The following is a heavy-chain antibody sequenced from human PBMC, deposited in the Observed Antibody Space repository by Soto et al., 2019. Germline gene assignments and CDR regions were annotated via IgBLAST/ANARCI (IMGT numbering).Heavy chain of an antibody. Sequence: PXETLSLTCGVAGSTVASSHWWSWVSQSPGGGFEWIGNVYHTGDTNFNPSLQSRVTISVDKSNNQFSLRLNSLTAADTAVYFCATGIVTAGGNNYLDHWGPGTLVTVSS. D-gene: IGHD2-21*02. CDR3: ATGIVTAGGNNYLDH. CDR2: VYHTGDT. CDR1: GSTVASSHW. J-gene: IGHJ4*01. V-gene: IGHV4-4*01.